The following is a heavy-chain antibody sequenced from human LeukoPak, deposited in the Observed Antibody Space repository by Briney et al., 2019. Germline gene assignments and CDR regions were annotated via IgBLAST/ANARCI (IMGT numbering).Heavy chain of an antibody. CDR1: GYTFTGYY. CDR2: INPNSGGT. V-gene: IGHV1-2*02. J-gene: IGHJ4*02. CDR3: AREMATTDGGFDY. Sequence: ASVKVSCKASGYTFTGYYMHWVRQAPGQGLEWMGWINPNSGGTNYAQKFQGRVTMTSDTSISTAYMELSRLRSDDTAVYYCAREMATTDGGFDYWGQGTLVTVSS. D-gene: IGHD5-12*01.